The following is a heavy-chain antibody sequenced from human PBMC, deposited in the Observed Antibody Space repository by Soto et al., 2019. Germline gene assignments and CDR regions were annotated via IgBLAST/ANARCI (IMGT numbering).Heavy chain of an antibody. D-gene: IGHD3-22*01. V-gene: IGHV3-30-3*01. J-gene: IGHJ4*02. CDR3: ARGGYYYDSSGPFDY. Sequence: LRLSCAVSGFIFSDSAIHWVRQAPGKGLEWVAVISYDGSNKYYADSVKGRFTISRDNSKNTLYLQMNSLKAEDTAVYYCARGGYYYDSSGPFDYWGQGTLVTVSS. CDR2: ISYDGSNK. CDR1: GFIFSDSA.